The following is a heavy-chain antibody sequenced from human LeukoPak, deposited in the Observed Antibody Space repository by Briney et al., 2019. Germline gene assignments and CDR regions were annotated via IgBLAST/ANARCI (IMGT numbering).Heavy chain of an antibody. Sequence: SLRLSCAASGFTFHDYAMHWVRQAPGKGLEWVSGISWNSGSTAYADSVKGRFTISRDNAKNSLYLEMNSLRPEDTALYYCAKLAVAGKAPFDCWGQGTLVTVST. J-gene: IGHJ4*02. D-gene: IGHD6-19*01. CDR1: GFTFHDYA. CDR3: AKLAVAGKAPFDC. V-gene: IGHV3-9*01. CDR2: ISWNSGST.